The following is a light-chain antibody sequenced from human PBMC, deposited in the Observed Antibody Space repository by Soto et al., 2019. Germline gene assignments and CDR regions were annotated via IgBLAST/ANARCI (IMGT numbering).Light chain of an antibody. CDR1: SSNIGAGFD. CDR3: CSYVSSKTYL. J-gene: IGLJ1*01. Sequence: QSVLTQPPSVSGAPGQRVTISCSGNSSNIGAGFDVHWYQQFPGAAPKLLIYASTNRPSGVPDRFSGSKSDTSASLAITGLQIDDEADYYCCSYVSSKTYLFGTGTKLTVL. V-gene: IGLV1-40*01. CDR2: AST.